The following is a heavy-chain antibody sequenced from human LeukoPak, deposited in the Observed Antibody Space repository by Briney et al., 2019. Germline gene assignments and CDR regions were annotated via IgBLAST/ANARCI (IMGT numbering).Heavy chain of an antibody. Sequence: PSETLSLTCAVSGGSISSGGYSWSWIRQPPGKGLEWIGYIYHSGSTYYNPSLKSRVTISVDRSKNQFSLNLSSVTAADTAVYYCARGADYGDDYYYGMDVWGQGTTVTVSS. CDR2: IYHSGST. D-gene: IGHD4-17*01. V-gene: IGHV4-30-2*01. J-gene: IGHJ6*02. CDR1: GGSISSGGYS. CDR3: ARGADYGDDYYYGMDV.